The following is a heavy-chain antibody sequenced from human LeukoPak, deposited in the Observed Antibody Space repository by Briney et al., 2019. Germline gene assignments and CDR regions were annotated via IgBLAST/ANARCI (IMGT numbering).Heavy chain of an antibody. D-gene: IGHD4-17*01. CDR3: ARDPASYGPIDY. V-gene: IGHV4-38-2*02. Sequence: SETLSLTCTVSGYSISSGYYWGWIRQPPGKGLEWIGSIYHSGSTYYNPSLKSRVTISVDTSKNQFSLKLSSVTAADTAVYYCARDPASYGPIDYWGQGTLVTVSS. CDR2: IYHSGST. J-gene: IGHJ4*02. CDR1: GYSISSGYY.